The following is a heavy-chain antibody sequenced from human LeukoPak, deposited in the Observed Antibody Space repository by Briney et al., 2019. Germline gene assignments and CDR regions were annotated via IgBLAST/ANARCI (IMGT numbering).Heavy chain of an antibody. V-gene: IGHV3-74*01. CDR1: GVTFSSYG. Sequence: VGCLRLSCAASGVTFSSYGMHWVRQAPGKGVGGVSRINSDGSSTSYADSVKGRFTISRDNAKNTLYLQMNSLRAEDTAVYYCARVLFSSSWYFDYWGQGTLVTVSS. CDR2: INSDGSST. J-gene: IGHJ4*02. CDR3: ARVLFSSSWYFDY. D-gene: IGHD6-13*01.